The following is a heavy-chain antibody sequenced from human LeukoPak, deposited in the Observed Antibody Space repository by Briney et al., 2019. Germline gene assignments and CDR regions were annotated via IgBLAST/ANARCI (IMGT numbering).Heavy chain of an antibody. J-gene: IGHJ4*02. CDR1: GGSFRSHNW. D-gene: IGHD3-22*01. Sequence: SETLSLTCAVSGGSFRSHNWWAWVRQPPGMRLEWIGEVYHSGSTNYNPSHKSRVTISVDKSKNQFSLKLSSVTAADTAMYYCAAAVKYYYDSSGYYYDYWGQGTLVTVSS. CDR2: VYHSGST. V-gene: IGHV4-4*02. CDR3: AAAVKYYYDSSGYYYDY.